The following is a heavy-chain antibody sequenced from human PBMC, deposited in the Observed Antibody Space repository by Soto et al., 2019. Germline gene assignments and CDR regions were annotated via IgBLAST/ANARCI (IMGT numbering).Heavy chain of an antibody. J-gene: IGHJ1*01. Sequence: QVQLVESGGGVVQPGRSLVVSCAASGFTFSNYGMHWVRQAPGMGLEWLAVISSGATEKYYTDSVKGRFTISRDDSKXXXXXXXXXXXXXXXXXXXXXXXXGNGWRNVDHWGQGTLVTVS. CDR1: GFTFSNYG. D-gene: IGHD6-19*01. CDR3: XXXXGNGWRNVDH. CDR2: ISSGATEK. V-gene: IGHV3-30*03.